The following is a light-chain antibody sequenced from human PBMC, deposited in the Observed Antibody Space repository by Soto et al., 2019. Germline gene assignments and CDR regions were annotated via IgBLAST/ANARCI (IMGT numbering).Light chain of an antibody. CDR1: SSNIGAGYD. CDR2: GNS. V-gene: IGLV1-40*01. Sequence: QSVLTQPPSVSGAPGQRVTISCTGSSSNIGAGYDVHWYQQLPGTAPKLLIYGNSNRPSGVPDRFSGSKSGTSASLAITGLQAEDEADYDCQSYDSSLSGRGVVFGGGTKLTVL. CDR3: QSYDSSLSGRGVV. J-gene: IGLJ2*01.